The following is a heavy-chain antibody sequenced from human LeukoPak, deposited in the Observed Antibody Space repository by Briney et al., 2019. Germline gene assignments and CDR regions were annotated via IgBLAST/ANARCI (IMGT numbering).Heavy chain of an antibody. D-gene: IGHD6-19*01. CDR1: GFTFSSYG. Sequence: GGSLRLSCAASGFTFSSYGTHWVRQAPGKGLQWLAVISYDGSNKYYADSVKGRFTISRDNSKNPLYLQMNSLRAEDTAVYYCAKDRGIAVWGQGTLVTVSS. CDR3: AKDRGIAV. J-gene: IGHJ4*02. CDR2: ISYDGSNK. V-gene: IGHV3-30*18.